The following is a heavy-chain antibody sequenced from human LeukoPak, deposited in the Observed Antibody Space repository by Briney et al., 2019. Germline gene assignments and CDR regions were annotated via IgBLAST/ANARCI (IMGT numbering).Heavy chain of an antibody. CDR2: IYYSGST. V-gene: IGHV4-59*12. CDR3: ARDRGPAAAIFDY. J-gene: IGHJ4*02. CDR1: GGSISSYY. Sequence: SETLSLTCTVSGGSISSYYWSWIRQPPGKGLEWIGYIYYSGSTYYNPSLKSRVTISVDTSKNQFSLKLSSVTAADTAVYYCARDRGPAAAIFDYWGQGTLVTVSS. D-gene: IGHD2-2*01.